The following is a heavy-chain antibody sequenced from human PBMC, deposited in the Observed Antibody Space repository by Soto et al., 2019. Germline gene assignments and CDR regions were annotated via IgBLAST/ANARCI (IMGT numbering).Heavy chain of an antibody. CDR3: AKVHVSYNWIIPDYFDY. J-gene: IGHJ4*02. CDR2: ISGSGSGT. CDR1: GFTFRSYA. Sequence: GGSLRLSCAASGFTFRSYAMSWVRQTPGKGLEWVSGISGSGSGTYYADSVKGRFTISRDNSRETLYLQMDSLRAEDTATYFCAKVHVSYNWIIPDYFDYWGQGTLVTVSS. V-gene: IGHV3-23*01. D-gene: IGHD1-20*01.